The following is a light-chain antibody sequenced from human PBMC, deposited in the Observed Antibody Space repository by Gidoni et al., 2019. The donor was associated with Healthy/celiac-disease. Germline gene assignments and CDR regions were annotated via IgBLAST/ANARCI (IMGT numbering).Light chain of an antibody. V-gene: IGKV3-15*01. CDR2: GAS. CDR3: QQYNNWPLT. Sequence: EIVMTQSPATLSVSPGERATLSCRASQSVCSNLAWYQQKPGQAPRLLIYGASTRATGIPARFSGSGSGTEFTLTISSLQSEDFAFYYCQQYNNWPLTFGGGTKVEIK. J-gene: IGKJ4*01. CDR1: QSVCSN.